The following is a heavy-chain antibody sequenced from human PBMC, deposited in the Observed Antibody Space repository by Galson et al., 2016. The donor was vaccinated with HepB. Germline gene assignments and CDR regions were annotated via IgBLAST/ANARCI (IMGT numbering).Heavy chain of an antibody. V-gene: IGHV4-39*02. J-gene: IGHJ4*02. CDR1: GDSITSSTYY. Sequence: SETLSLTCTVSGDSITSSTYYWGWIRQPPGQGLEWIGSIYYGRNTYHNPSLKSRVTISADTYKNHFYLKMTSVTAADTAVYYLATRSRTKYYFDFWSQGTLGTVSS. CDR2: IYYGRNT. CDR3: ATRSRTKYYFDF. D-gene: IGHD2-2*01.